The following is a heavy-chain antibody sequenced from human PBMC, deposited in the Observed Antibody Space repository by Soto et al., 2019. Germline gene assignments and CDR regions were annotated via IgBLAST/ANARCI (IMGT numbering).Heavy chain of an antibody. J-gene: IGHJ5*02. Sequence: SETLSLTCTVSGGSISSYYWSWIRQPPWKGLEWIGYIYYSGSTNYNPYLKSRVTISVDTSKNQFSLKLSSVTAADTAVYYCARDGERYYDILTGHSPGWFDPWGRGTLVTVSS. D-gene: IGHD3-9*01. CDR2: IYYSGST. CDR1: GGSISSYY. CDR3: ARDGERYYDILTGHSPGWFDP. V-gene: IGHV4-59*01.